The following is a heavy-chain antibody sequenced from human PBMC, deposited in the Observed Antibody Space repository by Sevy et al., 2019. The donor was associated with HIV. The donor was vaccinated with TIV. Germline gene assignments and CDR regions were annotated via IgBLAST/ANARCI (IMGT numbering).Heavy chain of an antibody. CDR2: IGFDGSDK. Sequence: GGSLRLSCAASGFTFNYYGVHWVRQAPGKGLEWVAFIGFDGSDKNYADSVKDRFTISRDNSQNTMYMQMNSLRPDDTAVYYCAKNTAAAGVGGFDYWGHGTLVTVSS. D-gene: IGHD6-13*01. J-gene: IGHJ4*01. CDR1: GFTFNYYG. CDR3: AKNTAAAGVGGFDY. V-gene: IGHV3-30*02.